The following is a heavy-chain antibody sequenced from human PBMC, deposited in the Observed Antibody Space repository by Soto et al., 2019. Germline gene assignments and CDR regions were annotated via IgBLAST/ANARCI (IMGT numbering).Heavy chain of an antibody. CDR1: GYTFTSYG. D-gene: IGHD2-2*01. CDR2: FSAYNGNT. Sequence: AASVKGSCKASGYTFTSYGISWVRQAPGQGLEWMGWFSAYNGNTNYAQKLQGRVTMTTDTSTSTSYIELRSLRSDDTAVYYCACRSSSTLTAFDIWGQGTMVTVSS. CDR3: ACRSSSTLTAFDI. V-gene: IGHV1-18*04. J-gene: IGHJ3*02.